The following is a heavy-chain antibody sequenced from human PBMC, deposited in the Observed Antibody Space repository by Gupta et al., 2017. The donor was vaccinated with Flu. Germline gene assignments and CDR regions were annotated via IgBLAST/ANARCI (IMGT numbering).Heavy chain of an antibody. CDR1: GGSFSGYY. D-gene: IGHD6-6*01. Sequence: QVQLQQWGAGLLKPSETLSLTCAVYGGSFSGYYWSWIRQPPGKGLEWIGEINHSGSTNYNPSLKSRVTISVDTSKNQFSLKLSSVTAADTAVYYCARGRSIAARPRAFGAFDIWGQGTMVTVSS. CDR3: ARGRSIAARPRAFGAFDI. V-gene: IGHV4-34*01. J-gene: IGHJ3*02. CDR2: INHSGST.